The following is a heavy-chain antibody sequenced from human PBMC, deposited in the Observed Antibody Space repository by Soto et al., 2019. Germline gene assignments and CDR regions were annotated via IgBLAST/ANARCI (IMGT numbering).Heavy chain of an antibody. V-gene: IGHV3-23*01. Sequence: EVQLLESGGGLVQPGGSLRLSCAASGFTFSSYAMSWVRQAPGKGLEWVSAISGSGGSTYYADSVKGRFTISRDNSKNTLYLQMNSLRAEDTAVYYCAKAQTELRYFDWSEWDYWGQGTLVTVSS. J-gene: IGHJ4*02. CDR2: ISGSGGST. D-gene: IGHD3-9*01. CDR3: AKAQTELRYFDWSEWDY. CDR1: GFTFSSYA.